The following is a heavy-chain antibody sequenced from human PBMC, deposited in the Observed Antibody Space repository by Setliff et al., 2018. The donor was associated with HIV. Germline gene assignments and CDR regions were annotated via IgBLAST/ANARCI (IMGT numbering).Heavy chain of an antibody. J-gene: IGHJ4*02. V-gene: IGHV4-31*11. CDR2: VYFSGSA. D-gene: IGHD2-21*02. CDR1: GDSIISGDFF. Sequence: PSETLSLTCDVSGDSIISGDFFWSWIRQSPGKCLEWIGYVYFSGSATHNPSLKSPVSISVDTSKHQFYLTLSSVTAADTAVYYCARGRVFCDGDSCYHFDYWGQGVLVTVSS. CDR3: ARGRVFCDGDSCYHFDY.